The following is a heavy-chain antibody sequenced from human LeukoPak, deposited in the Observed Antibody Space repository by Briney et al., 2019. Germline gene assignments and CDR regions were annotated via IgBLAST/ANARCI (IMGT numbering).Heavy chain of an antibody. CDR3: ARVDTAMVIDY. V-gene: IGHV1-69*04. Sequence: SVKVSCKASGGTFSSYAIRWVRQAPGQGLEWMGRIIPILGIANYAQKFQGRVTITADKSTSTAYMELSSLRSEDTAVYYCARVDTAMVIDYWGQGTLVTVSS. CDR1: GGTFSSYA. CDR2: IIPILGIA. D-gene: IGHD5-18*01. J-gene: IGHJ4*02.